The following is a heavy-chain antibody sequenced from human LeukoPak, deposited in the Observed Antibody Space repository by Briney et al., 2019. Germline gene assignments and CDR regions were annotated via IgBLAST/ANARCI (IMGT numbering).Heavy chain of an antibody. J-gene: IGHJ5*02. CDR1: GYTFTSYY. D-gene: IGHD3-22*01. CDR3: ARDGAYYYDSSGYYNWFDP. Sequence: ASVKVSCTASGYTFTSYYMHWVRQAPGQGLEWMGIINPSGGSTSYAQKFQGRVTMTRDTSTSTVYMELSSLRSEDTAVYYCARDGAYYYDSSGYYNWFDPWGQGTLVTVSS. CDR2: INPSGGST. V-gene: IGHV1-46*01.